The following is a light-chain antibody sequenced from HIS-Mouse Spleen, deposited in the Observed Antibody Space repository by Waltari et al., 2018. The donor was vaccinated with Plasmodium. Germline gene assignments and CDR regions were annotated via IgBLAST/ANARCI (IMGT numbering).Light chain of an antibody. J-gene: IGLJ2*01. CDR3: QAWDSSTVV. CDR1: KLGDKY. V-gene: IGLV3-1*01. CDR2: QDS. Sequence: SYELTQPPSVSVSPGQTASIPCPEDKLGDKYDCWYQQKPGQSPVLVIYQDSKRPAGLPERFSGSNSGNTATLTISGTQAMDEADYYCQAWDSSTVVFGGGTKLTVL.